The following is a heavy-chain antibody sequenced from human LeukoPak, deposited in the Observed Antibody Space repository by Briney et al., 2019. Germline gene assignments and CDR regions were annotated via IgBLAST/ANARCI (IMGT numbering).Heavy chain of an antibody. D-gene: IGHD3-22*01. V-gene: IGHV3-33*01. CDR3: AGGDYYDSSGYSQYFQH. CDR2: IWYDGSNK. Sequence: PGGSLRLSCAASGFTFGNYGMHWVRQAPGKGLEWVAVIWYDGSNKYYADSVKGRFTIPRDNSKNTLYLQMNSLRAEDTAVYYCAGGDYYDSSGYSQYFQHWGQGTLVTVSS. J-gene: IGHJ1*01. CDR1: GFTFGNYG.